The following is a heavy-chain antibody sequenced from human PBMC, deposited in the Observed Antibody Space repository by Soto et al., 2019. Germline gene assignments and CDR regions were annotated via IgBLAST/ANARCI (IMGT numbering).Heavy chain of an antibody. Sequence: SETLSLTCTVSGGSISSGGYYWSWIRQHPGKGLEWIGYIYYSGSTYYNPSLKSRVTISVDTSKNQFSLKLSSVTAADTAVYYCARVPSVYYDSSGYYIAPRLGYFDYWGQGTLVTVSS. CDR1: GGSISSGGYY. V-gene: IGHV4-31*03. D-gene: IGHD3-22*01. J-gene: IGHJ4*02. CDR2: IYYSGST. CDR3: ARVPSVYYDSSGYYIAPRLGYFDY.